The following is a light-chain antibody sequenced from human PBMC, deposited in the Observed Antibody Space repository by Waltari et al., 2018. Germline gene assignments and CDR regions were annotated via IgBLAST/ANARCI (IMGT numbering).Light chain of an antibody. V-gene: IGLV2-11*01. Sequence: QSVLTQPRPVSGSPGQSVTISCTGPSSDVGDYNYVPWYQQHPGKAPKLMIYDVSKRPSGVPDRFSGSKSGNTASLTISGLQAEDEADYYCSSYAGSYTYVVFGGGTKLTVL. CDR2: DVS. J-gene: IGLJ2*01. CDR1: SSDVGDYNY. CDR3: SSYAGSYTYVV.